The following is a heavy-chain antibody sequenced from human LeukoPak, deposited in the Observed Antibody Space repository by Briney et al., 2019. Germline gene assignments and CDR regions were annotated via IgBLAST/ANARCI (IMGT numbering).Heavy chain of an antibody. CDR1: GFTFSDYW. V-gene: IGHV3-7*01. CDR2: IKQDGSQR. Sequence: GGSLRLSCTASGFTFSDYWMTWVRQAPGKGPEWVANIKQDGSQRYYVDSVRGRFTISRDNAKNSLFLQMIGLRAEDTAVYYCARRGGSSSRRSPIDYWGQGTLVTVSS. J-gene: IGHJ4*02. D-gene: IGHD6-6*01. CDR3: ARRGGSSSRRSPIDY.